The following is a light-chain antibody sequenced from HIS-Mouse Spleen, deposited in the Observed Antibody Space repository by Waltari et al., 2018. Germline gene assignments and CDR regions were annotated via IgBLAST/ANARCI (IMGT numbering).Light chain of an antibody. CDR1: ALPKKF. CDR2: EDS. Sequence: YELTQPPSVSVSPGQQARNPCSGHALPKKFAYWYQPKSGQAPVVVIYEDSKRPSGIPVIFSGSSSGTMATLTISGAQVEDEAYYYCYSTDSSGNHRVFGGGTKLTVL. J-gene: IGLJ2*01. CDR3: YSTDSSGNHRV. V-gene: IGLV3-10*01.